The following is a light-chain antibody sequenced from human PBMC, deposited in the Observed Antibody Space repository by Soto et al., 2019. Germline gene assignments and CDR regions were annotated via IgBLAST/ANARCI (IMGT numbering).Light chain of an antibody. J-gene: IGKJ2*01. CDR3: QQYNSYPYT. CDR1: QSISSW. Sequence: DIPMTQSPSTLSASVGDRVTITCRASQSISSWLAWYQQKPGKPPKLLIYDASSLESGVPSRFSGSGSGTEFTLTISSLQPDDFATYYCQQYNSYPYTFGQGTKLEIK. V-gene: IGKV1-5*01. CDR2: DAS.